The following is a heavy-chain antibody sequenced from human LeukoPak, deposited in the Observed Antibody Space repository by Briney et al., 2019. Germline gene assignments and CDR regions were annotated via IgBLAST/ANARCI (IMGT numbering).Heavy chain of an antibody. V-gene: IGHV6-1*01. CDR1: GDSVSSNSAA. CDR2: TYYRSKWYN. Sequence: SQTLSLTCAISGDSVSSNSAAWNWIRQSPSRGLEWLGRTYYRSKWYNDYAVSVKSRITINPDTSKNQSSLQLNSVTPEDTAVYYCARERGLWFGELLFDYWGQGTLVTVSS. D-gene: IGHD3-10*01. CDR3: ARERGLWFGELLFDY. J-gene: IGHJ4*02.